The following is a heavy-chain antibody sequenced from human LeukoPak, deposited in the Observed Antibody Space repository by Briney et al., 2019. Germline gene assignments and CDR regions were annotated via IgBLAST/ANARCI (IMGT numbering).Heavy chain of an antibody. D-gene: IGHD6-13*01. Sequence: GGSLRLSCAASGFTFSNHYMSWIRQAPGKGLEWISHISNIGDIIHYADSVEGRFTISRDNAKNSLYLQMNSLTAEDTAVYYCAKDATAVVGTVYMDVWGKGTTVTISS. J-gene: IGHJ6*03. CDR2: ISNIGDII. V-gene: IGHV3-11*04. CDR3: AKDATAVVGTVYMDV. CDR1: GFTFSNHY.